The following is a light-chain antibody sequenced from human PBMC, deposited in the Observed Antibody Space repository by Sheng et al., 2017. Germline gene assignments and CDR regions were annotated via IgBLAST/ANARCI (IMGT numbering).Light chain of an antibody. V-gene: IGKV1-9*01. CDR3: QQLDTYPIT. J-gene: IGKJ5*01. Sequence: DIQLTQSPSFLSASVGDRVTITCRASQDISSYFAWYQQKPWKAPKLLIYGASTLQSGAPSRFSGSGSGTEFTLTIGSLQPEDFATYYCQQLDTYPITFGQGTRLEIK. CDR1: QDISSY. CDR2: GAS.